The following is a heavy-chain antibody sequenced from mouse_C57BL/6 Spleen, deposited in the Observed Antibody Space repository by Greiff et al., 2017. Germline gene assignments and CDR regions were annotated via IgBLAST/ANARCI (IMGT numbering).Heavy chain of an antibody. CDR1: GYSFTGYY. J-gene: IGHJ3*01. V-gene: IGHV1-42*01. Sequence: VQLQQSGPELVKPGASVKISCKASGYSFTGYYMNWVKQSPEKSLEWIGEINPSTGGTTYNQKFKAKATLTVDKSSSTAYMQLKSLTSEDSAVYYCARSRANWVLFAYWGQGTLVTVSA. CDR3: ARSRANWVLFAY. D-gene: IGHD4-1*01. CDR2: INPSTGGT.